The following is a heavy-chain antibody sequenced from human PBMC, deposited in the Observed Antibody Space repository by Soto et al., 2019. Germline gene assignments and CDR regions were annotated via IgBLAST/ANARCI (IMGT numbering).Heavy chain of an antibody. V-gene: IGHV1-18*04. Sequence: ASVKVSCKASGYTFTGYNIHWVRQAPGQGLEWMGWISAYNGDTNYAQKLQGRVTMTTDTSTSTAYMELRSLRSDDTAVYYCATAEPRIAALFNWFDPWGQGTLVTVSS. CDR2: ISAYNGDT. D-gene: IGHD6-13*01. CDR3: ATAEPRIAALFNWFDP. CDR1: GYTFTGYN. J-gene: IGHJ5*02.